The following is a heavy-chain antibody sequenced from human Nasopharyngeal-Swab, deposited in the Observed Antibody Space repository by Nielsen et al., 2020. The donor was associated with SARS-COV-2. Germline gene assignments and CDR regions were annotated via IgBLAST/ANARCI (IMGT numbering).Heavy chain of an antibody. Sequence: GGSLRLSCAASGFTFSSYEMNWVRQAPGKGLEWVSYISSSGSTIYYADSVKGRFAISRDNAKNSLYLQMNSLRAEDTAVYYCARDHHYGFWSGYPGLFDPWGQGTLVTVSS. J-gene: IGHJ5*02. D-gene: IGHD3-3*01. V-gene: IGHV3-48*03. CDR2: ISSSGSTI. CDR1: GFTFSSYE. CDR3: ARDHHYGFWSGYPGLFDP.